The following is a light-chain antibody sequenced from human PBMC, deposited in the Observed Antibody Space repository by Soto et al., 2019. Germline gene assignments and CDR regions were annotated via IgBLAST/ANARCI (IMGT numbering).Light chain of an antibody. Sequence: DIQVTQSPSSLSASVGDRVTITCRASQSISNYLNWYQQRPGKAPRLLMFAASSLQRGVPGRFSGSGSGTDFTLTISSLQPEDSATYYCQQSYSTPLTFGGGTKVEIK. V-gene: IGKV1-39*01. CDR2: AAS. CDR1: QSISNY. J-gene: IGKJ4*01. CDR3: QQSYSTPLT.